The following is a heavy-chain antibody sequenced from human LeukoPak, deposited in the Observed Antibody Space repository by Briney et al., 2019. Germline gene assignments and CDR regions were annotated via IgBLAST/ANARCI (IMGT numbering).Heavy chain of an antibody. CDR3: ARERWLQLYYFDY. CDR2: ISSSGSTI. CDR1: GFTFSSYN. V-gene: IGHV3-48*04. Sequence: PGGSLRLSCAASGFTFSSYNMNWVRQAPGKGLEWVSFISSSGSTIYYADSVKGRFTISRDNAKNSLYLQMNSLRAEDTAVYYCARERWLQLYYFDYWGQGTLVTVSS. D-gene: IGHD5-24*01. J-gene: IGHJ4*02.